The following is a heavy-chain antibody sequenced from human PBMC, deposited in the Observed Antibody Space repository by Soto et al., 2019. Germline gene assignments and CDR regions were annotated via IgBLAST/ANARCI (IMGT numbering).Heavy chain of an antibody. CDR3: ARQPSRITMVRGPTPWFDP. J-gene: IGHJ5*02. V-gene: IGHV4-39*01. CDR1: GGSISSSSYY. D-gene: IGHD3-10*01. CDR2: IYYSGST. Sequence: SETLSLTCTVSGGSISSSSYYWGWIRQPPGKGLEWIGSIYYSGSTYYNPSLKSRVTISVDTSKNQFSLKLSSVTAADTAVYYCARQPSRITMVRGPTPWFDPWGQGTLVTVSS.